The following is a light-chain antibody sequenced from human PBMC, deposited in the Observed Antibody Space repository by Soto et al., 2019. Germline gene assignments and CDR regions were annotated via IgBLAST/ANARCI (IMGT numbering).Light chain of an antibody. CDR3: QQYGTSPWT. CDR1: QSVSSNI. Sequence: VLTQTPGTLSLFPGERATLYCSASQSVSSNILAWYQQIPGQAPRLLVYGGSSSATGIPDRFSGSVSGTDFTLTISRLESEDFAVYDCQQYGTSPWTFGQGIKVDI. J-gene: IGKJ1*01. V-gene: IGKV3-20*01. CDR2: GGS.